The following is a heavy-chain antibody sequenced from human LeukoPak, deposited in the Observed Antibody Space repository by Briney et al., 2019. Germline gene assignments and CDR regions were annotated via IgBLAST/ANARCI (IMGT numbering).Heavy chain of an antibody. CDR3: AKCSTPPDYDFWIGPNYAFDI. CDR1: GYTFTSYA. J-gene: IGHJ3*02. CDR2: INGNGGST. Sequence: GASLKLSCTASGYTFTSYAMNWVRQAPGQGLEWVSAINGNGGSTYYAHNFKGRFTISRDNSKNTLYMQMNSLRAEDTAVYYCAKCSTPPDYDFWIGPNYAFDIWGQGTMVTVSS. D-gene: IGHD3-3*01. V-gene: IGHV3-23*01.